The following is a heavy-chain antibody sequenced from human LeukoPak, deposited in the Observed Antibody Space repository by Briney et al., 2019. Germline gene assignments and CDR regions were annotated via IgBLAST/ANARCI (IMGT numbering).Heavy chain of an antibody. J-gene: IGHJ4*02. CDR2: ISGGDDST. V-gene: IGHV3-23*01. D-gene: IGHD2-8*01. Sequence: QPGGSLRLSCAASGFTISSYGMSWVRQAPGKGLEWVSAISGGDDSTYYADSVKGRFTISRDNSKNTLYLQMNSLRADDTAIYYCAKDSPVCTYWGQGTLVTVSS. CDR3: AKDSPVCTY. CDR1: GFTISSYG.